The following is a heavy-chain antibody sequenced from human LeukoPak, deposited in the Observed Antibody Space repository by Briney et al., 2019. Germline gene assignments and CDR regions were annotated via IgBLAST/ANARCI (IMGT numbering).Heavy chain of an antibody. D-gene: IGHD6-13*01. Sequence: QTGGSLRLSCEASGFTFSSYSINWVRQAPGKGLEWISYISISGTTIYYADSVRGRSTISRDNAKNSLYLQMNSLTAEDTAVYYCATLDEQQLLQGERDYWGRGTLVTVSS. CDR1: GFTFSSYS. CDR2: ISISGTTI. J-gene: IGHJ4*02. V-gene: IGHV3-48*04. CDR3: ATLDEQQLLQGERDY.